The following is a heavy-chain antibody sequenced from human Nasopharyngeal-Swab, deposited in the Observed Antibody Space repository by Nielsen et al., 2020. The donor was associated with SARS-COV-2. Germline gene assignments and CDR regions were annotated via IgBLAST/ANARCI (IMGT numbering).Heavy chain of an antibody. CDR2: IYSRGET. D-gene: IGHD5-12*01. CDR3: AKGWVATTSLLDY. J-gene: IGHJ4*02. CDR1: GFSVSYNY. Sequence: GESLKISCEVSGFSVSYNYMSWVRQAPGKGLEWVAVIYSRGETHYTDSVRGRFTISRDNSKNMVNLQLNSLRAEDTAVYYCAKGWVATTSLLDYWGQGTLVTVSS. V-gene: IGHV3-53*01.